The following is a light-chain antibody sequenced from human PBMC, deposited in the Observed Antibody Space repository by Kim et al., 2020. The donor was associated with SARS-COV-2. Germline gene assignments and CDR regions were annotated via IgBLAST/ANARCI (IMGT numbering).Light chain of an antibody. CDR3: AAWDDSLNGLV. CDR2: SNN. V-gene: IGLV1-44*01. J-gene: IGLJ2*01. Sequence: QSVLTQPPSASGTPGRRVTISCSGGRSNIGSNAVDWYQQLPGRAPKLLMYSNNLRPSGVPDRFSGSKSGTSASLTIRGLQSEDESDYFCAAWDDSLNGLVFGGGTKVTVL. CDR1: RSNIGSNA.